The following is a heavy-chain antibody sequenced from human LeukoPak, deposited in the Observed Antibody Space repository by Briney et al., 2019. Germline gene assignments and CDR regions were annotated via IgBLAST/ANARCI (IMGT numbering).Heavy chain of an antibody. V-gene: IGHV3-21*01. CDR2: ISSSSSYI. CDR3: AIEKGLGYCSSTSCYERYYYYGMDV. Sequence: PGGSLRLSCAASGFTFSSYSMNWVRQAPGKGLEWVSSISSSSSYIYYADSVKGRFTISRDNAKNSLYLQMNSLRAEDTAVYYCAIEKGLGYCSSTSCYERYYYYGMDVWGQGTTVTVSS. CDR1: GFTFSSYS. D-gene: IGHD2-2*01. J-gene: IGHJ6*02.